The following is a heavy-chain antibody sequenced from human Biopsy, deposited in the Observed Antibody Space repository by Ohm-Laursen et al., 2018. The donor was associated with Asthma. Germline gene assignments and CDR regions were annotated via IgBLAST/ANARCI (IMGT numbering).Heavy chain of an antibody. CDR3: VRGSSSWHHGPFHYYYGLDV. V-gene: IGHV4-39*01. CDR1: SGSGGYMRSGTYY. D-gene: IGHD6-13*01. Sequence: GTLSLTCSLSSGSGGYMRSGTYYWGWIRQPPGKGLEWIGSIYYSGTTHYNPSLESRVTVSADTSKNQFSLKLTSVTAADTAVYYCVRGSSSWHHGPFHYYYGLDVWGQGATATVSS. CDR2: IYYSGTT. J-gene: IGHJ6*02.